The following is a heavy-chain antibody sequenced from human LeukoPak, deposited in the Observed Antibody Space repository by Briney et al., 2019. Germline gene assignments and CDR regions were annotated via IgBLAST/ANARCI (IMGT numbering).Heavy chain of an antibody. CDR1: GGSISSYY. Sequence: RTSETLSLTCTVSGGSISSYYWSWIRQPPGKGLEWIGYTYYSGSTNYNPSLKSRVTISVDTSKNQFSLKLSSVTAADTAVYYCARYKYLPVNYYDSSNDAFDIWGQGTMVTVSS. CDR3: ARYKYLPVNYYDSSNDAFDI. J-gene: IGHJ3*02. D-gene: IGHD3-22*01. V-gene: IGHV4-59*08. CDR2: TYYSGST.